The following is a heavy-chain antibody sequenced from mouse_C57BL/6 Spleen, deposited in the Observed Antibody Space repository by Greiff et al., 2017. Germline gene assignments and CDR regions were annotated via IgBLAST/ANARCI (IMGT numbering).Heavy chain of an antibody. CDR2: IYPGDGDT. CDR1: GYTFPSYW. CDR3: ARGDDGYWNFDV. J-gene: IGHJ1*03. D-gene: IGHD2-3*01. V-gene: IGHV1-82*01. Sequence: QVQLQQSGAELAKPGASVKLSCKASGYTFPSYWMHWVKQRPGQGLEWIGRIYPGDGDTNYNGKFKGKATLTADKSSSTAYMQLSSLTSEDSAVYFCARGDDGYWNFDVWGTGTTVTVSS.